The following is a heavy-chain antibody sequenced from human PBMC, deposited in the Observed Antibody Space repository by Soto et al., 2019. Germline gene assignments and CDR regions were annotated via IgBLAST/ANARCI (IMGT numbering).Heavy chain of an antibody. CDR2: IIPIFGTA. CDR1: GGTFSSYA. V-gene: IGHV1-69*01. D-gene: IGHD6-13*01. Sequence: QVQLVQSGAEVKKPGSSVKVSCKASGGTFSSYAISWVRQAPGQGLEWMGGIIPIFGTANYAQKFQGRVTITADESTSTAYMELSSLSAEDTAVYYCARGLSSSWYGEDNWFDPWGQGTLVTVSS. CDR3: ARGLSSSWYGEDNWFDP. J-gene: IGHJ5*02.